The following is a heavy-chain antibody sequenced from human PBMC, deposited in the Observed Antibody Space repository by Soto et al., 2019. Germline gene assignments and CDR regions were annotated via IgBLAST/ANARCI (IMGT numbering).Heavy chain of an antibody. CDR3: AREASSSWQPFSDY. CDR1: GFTFSDYY. J-gene: IGHJ4*02. CDR2: ISSSGSTI. Sequence: GGSLRLSCAASGFTFSDYYMSWIRQAPGKGLEWVSYISSSGSTIYYADSVKGRFTISRDNAKNSLYLQMNSLRAEDTAVYYCAREASSSWQPFSDYWGQGTLVTVAS. V-gene: IGHV3-11*01. D-gene: IGHD6-13*01.